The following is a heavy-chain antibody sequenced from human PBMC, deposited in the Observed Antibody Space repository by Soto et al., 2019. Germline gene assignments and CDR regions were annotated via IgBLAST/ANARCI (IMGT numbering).Heavy chain of an antibody. D-gene: IGHD3-10*01. CDR2: INHSGST. Sequence: PSETLSLTCAVYGGSFSGYYWSWIRQPPGKGLEWIGEINHSGSTNYNPSLKSRVTISVDTPKNQFSLKLSSVTAADTAVYYCARGLLGSGSYYKYYYYYGMDVWGQGTTVTVSS. CDR1: GGSFSGYY. V-gene: IGHV4-34*01. J-gene: IGHJ6*02. CDR3: ARGLLGSGSYYKYYYYYGMDV.